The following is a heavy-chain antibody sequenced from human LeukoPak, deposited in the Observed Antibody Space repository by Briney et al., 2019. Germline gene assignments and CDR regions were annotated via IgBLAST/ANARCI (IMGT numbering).Heavy chain of an antibody. Sequence: PSETLSLTCAVYGGSFSGYYWSWIRQPPGKGLEWIGEINHSGSTNYNPSLKSRVTISVDTSKNQFSLKLSSVTAADTAVYYCARELWVGESWAQFDYWGQGTLVTVSS. D-gene: IGHD3-10*01. CDR2: INHSGST. CDR3: ARELWVGESWAQFDY. CDR1: GGSFSGYY. V-gene: IGHV4-34*01. J-gene: IGHJ4*02.